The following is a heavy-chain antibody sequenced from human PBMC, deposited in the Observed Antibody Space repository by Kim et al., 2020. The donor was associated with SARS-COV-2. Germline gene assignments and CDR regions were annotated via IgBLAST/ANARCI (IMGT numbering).Heavy chain of an antibody. CDR1: GFTFDDYA. CDR2: ISWNSGSI. CDR3: AKISCFFSGIAVHPIDD. Sequence: GGSLRLSCAASGFTFDDYAMHWVRQAPGKGLEWVSGISWNSGSIGYADSVKGRFTISRDNAKNSLYLQMNSLRAEDTALYYCAKISCFFSGIAVHPIDDWGQGTLVTVSS. J-gene: IGHJ4*02. D-gene: IGHD6-19*01. V-gene: IGHV3-9*01.